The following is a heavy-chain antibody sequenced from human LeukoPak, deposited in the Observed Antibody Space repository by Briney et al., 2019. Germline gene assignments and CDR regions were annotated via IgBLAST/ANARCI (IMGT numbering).Heavy chain of an antibody. Sequence: PGGSLRLSCAASGFTFSAPWMTWVRQAPGKGLEWVANIKQDGSEKYYVDSVKGRFTISRDNAKSSPHLQMNSLRVEDTALYYCAGGFSGADFWGQGTLVTVSS. CDR2: IKQDGSEK. CDR3: AGGFSGADF. V-gene: IGHV3-7*04. D-gene: IGHD1-26*01. J-gene: IGHJ4*02. CDR1: GFTFSAPW.